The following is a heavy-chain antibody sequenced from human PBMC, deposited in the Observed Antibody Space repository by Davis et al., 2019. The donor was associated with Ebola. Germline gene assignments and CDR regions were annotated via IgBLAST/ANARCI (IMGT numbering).Heavy chain of an antibody. D-gene: IGHD6-19*01. J-gene: IGHJ4*02. V-gene: IGHV3-30*03. Sequence: GESLKISCAASESTFNGHGMHWVRQAAGKGLEWVAGISYGGSNTYHADSVKGRFTISRYNSKTTRYLQMNSLSADDTAVYYCATCGFCVSSSGIDYRGQGTLVTVSS. CDR3: ATCGFCVSSSGIDY. CDR1: ESTFNGHG. CDR2: ISYGGSNT.